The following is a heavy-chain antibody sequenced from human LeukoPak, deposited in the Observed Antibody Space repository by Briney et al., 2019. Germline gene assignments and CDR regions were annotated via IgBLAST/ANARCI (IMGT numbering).Heavy chain of an antibody. CDR3: ARSSYYYYMDV. CDR1: GGSFSGYY. V-gene: IGHV4-34*01. CDR2: INHSGST. J-gene: IGHJ6*03. Sequence: PSETLSLTCAVYGGSFSGYYWSWIRQPPGKGLEWIGEINHSGSTNYNPSLKSRVTISVDTSKNQLSLKLSSVTAADTAVYYCARSSYYYYMDVWGKGTTVTVSS. D-gene: IGHD6-6*01.